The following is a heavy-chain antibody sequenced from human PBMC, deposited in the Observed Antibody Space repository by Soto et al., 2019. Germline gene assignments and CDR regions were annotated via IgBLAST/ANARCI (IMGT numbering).Heavy chain of an antibody. J-gene: IGHJ4*02. CDR1: GFTFSSYW. D-gene: IGHD6-19*01. Sequence: EVQLVESGGGLVQPGGSLRLSCAASGFTFSSYWMSWVRQAPGKGLEWVANINRDGGGKYYVDSMKGRLTVSRDNAKDSLSLHVNSLRVEDTAVYSCASVVTSGWNFDYWGQGTPVTGPS. CDR2: INRDGGGK. CDR3: ASVVTSGWNFDY. V-gene: IGHV3-7*01.